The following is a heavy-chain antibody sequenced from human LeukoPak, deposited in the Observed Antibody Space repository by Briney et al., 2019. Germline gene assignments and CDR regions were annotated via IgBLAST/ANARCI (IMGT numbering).Heavy chain of an antibody. D-gene: IGHD2-21*02. J-gene: IGHJ5*02. CDR3: ARVGAKPYCGGDCLNWFDP. V-gene: IGHV7-4-1*02. CDR1: GYTFTSYA. CDR2: INTNTGNP. Sequence: GASVKVSCKASGYTFTSYAMNWVRQAPGQGLEWMGWINTNTGNPTYAQGFTGRFVFSLDTSVSTAYLQISSLKAEDTAVYYCARVGAKPYCGGDCLNWFDPWGQGTLVTVSS.